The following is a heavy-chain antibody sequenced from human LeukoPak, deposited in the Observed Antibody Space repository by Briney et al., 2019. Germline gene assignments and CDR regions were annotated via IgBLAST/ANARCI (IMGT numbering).Heavy chain of an antibody. CDR3: ARGSGYYYGDFDY. V-gene: IGHV4-39*02. CDR2: IYYSGST. CDR1: GGSISSSSYY. J-gene: IGHJ4*02. D-gene: IGHD3-22*01. Sequence: SETLSLTCTVSGGSISSSSYYWGWIRQPPGKGLEWIGSIYYSGSTYYNPSLRSRVTISVDTSKNHFSLKLSSVTAADTAVYYCARGSGYYYGDFDYWGQGSLVTVSS.